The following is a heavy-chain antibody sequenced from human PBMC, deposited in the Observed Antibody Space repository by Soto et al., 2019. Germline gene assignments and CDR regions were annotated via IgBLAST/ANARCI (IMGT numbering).Heavy chain of an antibody. D-gene: IGHD5-18*01. Sequence: ASVKVSCKASGYTSTSYYMHWVRQAPGQGLEWMGIINPSGGSTSYAQKFQGRVTMTRDTSTSTVYMELSSLRSEDTAVYYCARLPDRRGYSYGRHDAFDIWGQGTMVTVSS. CDR2: INPSGGST. CDR1: GYTSTSYY. CDR3: ARLPDRRGYSYGRHDAFDI. V-gene: IGHV1-46*03. J-gene: IGHJ3*02.